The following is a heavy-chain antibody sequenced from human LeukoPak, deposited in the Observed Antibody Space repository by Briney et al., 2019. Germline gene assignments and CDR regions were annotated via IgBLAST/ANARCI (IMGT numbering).Heavy chain of an antibody. CDR1: GGSISSSSYY. CDR2: IYYSGST. J-gene: IGHJ3*02. CDR3: ARVSGYGYMRTAFDI. V-gene: IGHV4-39*07. Sequence: SETLSLTCTVSGGSISSSSYYWGWIRQPPGKGLEWIGSIYYSGSTYYNPSLKSRVTISVDTSKNQFSLKLSSVTAADTAVYYCARVSGYGYMRTAFDIWGQGTMVTVSS. D-gene: IGHD5-18*01.